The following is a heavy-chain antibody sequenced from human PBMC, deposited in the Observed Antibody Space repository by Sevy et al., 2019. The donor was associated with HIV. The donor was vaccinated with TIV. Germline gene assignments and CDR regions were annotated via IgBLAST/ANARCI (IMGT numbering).Heavy chain of an antibody. CDR1: GGSFSGYY. V-gene: IGHV4-34*01. J-gene: IGHJ4*02. D-gene: IGHD6-6*01. CDR3: ARNVAARPSY. CDR2: INRSGST. Sequence: SETLSLTCAVYGGSFSGYYWSWIRQPPGKGLEWIGEINRSGSTNYNPSLKSRLTMSVDTSKNQFSLKLSSVTAADTAVDYCARNVAARPSYWGQGTLVTVSS.